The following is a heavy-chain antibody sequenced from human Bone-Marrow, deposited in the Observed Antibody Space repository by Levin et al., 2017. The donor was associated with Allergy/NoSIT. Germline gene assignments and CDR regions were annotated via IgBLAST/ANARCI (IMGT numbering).Heavy chain of an antibody. CDR2: ISHRGSDT. CDR1: GFTFSTYA. J-gene: IGHJ4*02. V-gene: IGHV3-23*01. D-gene: IGHD3-22*01. Sequence: GGSLRLSCAASGFTFSTYAMNWVRQAPGKGLDWVSAISHRGSDTYYADSVKGRFTISRDNSKNTVYLQMNSLRVEDTAVYYCAKGSTGYAPFDYWGQGTLVTVSS. CDR3: AKGSTGYAPFDY.